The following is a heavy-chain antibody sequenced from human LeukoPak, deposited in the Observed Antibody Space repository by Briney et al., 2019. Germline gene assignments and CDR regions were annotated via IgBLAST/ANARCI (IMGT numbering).Heavy chain of an antibody. CDR2: IRYDGSNK. J-gene: IGHJ3*02. CDR1: GFTFSSYG. D-gene: IGHD1-1*01. V-gene: IGHV3-30*02. CDR3: AKGARGTLQPQPTTRRGRWQGGDAFDI. Sequence: PGGSLRLSCAASGFTFSSYGMHWVRQAPGKGLEWVAFIRYDGSNKYYADSVKGRFTISRDNSKNTLYLQMNSLRAEDTAVYYCAKGARGTLQPQPTTRRGRWQGGDAFDIWGQGTMVTVSS.